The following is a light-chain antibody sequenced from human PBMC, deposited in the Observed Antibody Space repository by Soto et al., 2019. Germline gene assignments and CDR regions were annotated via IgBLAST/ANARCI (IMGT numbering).Light chain of an antibody. J-gene: IGLJ2*01. CDR3: SSYTTSSAVV. Sequence: QSVLTQPASVSGSPGQSITISCTGTSSDVGAYNYVSWYQQHPGKAPKLMIYDVSNRPSGVSNRFSGSKSGNTASLTISGLQAEDEADYCCSSYTTSSAVVFGGGTQLTVL. V-gene: IGLV2-14*01. CDR2: DVS. CDR1: SSDVGAYNY.